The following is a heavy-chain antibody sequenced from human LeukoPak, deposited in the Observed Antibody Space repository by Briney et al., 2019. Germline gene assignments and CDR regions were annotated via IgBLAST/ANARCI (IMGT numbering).Heavy chain of an antibody. CDR2: IKQDGSEK. Sequence: GGSLRLSCAASGFTFSNAWMSWFRQAPGKGLEWVANIKQDGSEKYYVDSVKGRFTISRDNAKNSLYLQMNSLRAEDTAVYYCARLELLYGGFDYWGQGTLVTVSS. V-gene: IGHV3-7*01. J-gene: IGHJ4*02. CDR1: GFTFSNAW. CDR3: ARLELLYGGFDY. D-gene: IGHD2-2*02.